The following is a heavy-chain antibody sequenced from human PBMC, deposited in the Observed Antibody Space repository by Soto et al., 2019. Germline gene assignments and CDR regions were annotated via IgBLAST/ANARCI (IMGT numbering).Heavy chain of an antibody. Sequence: SVKVSCKASGGTFSSYTISWVRQASGQGLEWMGRIIPILGIANYAQKFQGRVTITADKSTSTAYMELSSLRSEDTAVYYCARDDDYGGNSLDFDYWGQGTLVTVS. V-gene: IGHV1-69*04. J-gene: IGHJ4*02. D-gene: IGHD4-17*01. CDR1: GGTFSSYT. CDR3: ARDDDYGGNSLDFDY. CDR2: IIPILGIA.